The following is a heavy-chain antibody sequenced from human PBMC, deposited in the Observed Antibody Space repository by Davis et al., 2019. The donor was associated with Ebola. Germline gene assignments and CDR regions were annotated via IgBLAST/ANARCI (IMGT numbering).Heavy chain of an antibody. Sequence: SETLSLTCTVSGGSISSSSYYWGWIRQPPGKGLEWIGSIYYSGSTYYNPSLKSRVTISVDTSKNQFSLKLSSVTAADTAVYYCARHGGLWFGESLDYWGQGTLVTVSS. V-gene: IGHV4-39*01. D-gene: IGHD3-10*01. CDR1: GGSISSSSYY. J-gene: IGHJ4*02. CDR2: IYYSGST. CDR3: ARHGGLWFGESLDY.